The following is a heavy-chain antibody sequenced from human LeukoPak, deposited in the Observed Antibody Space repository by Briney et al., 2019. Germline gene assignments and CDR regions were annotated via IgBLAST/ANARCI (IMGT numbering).Heavy chain of an antibody. V-gene: IGHV4-39*07. CDR2: IYYSGST. J-gene: IGHJ6*03. CDR3: AREWASSSWYTGGYYYYYMDV. CDR1: GGSISSSSYY. D-gene: IGHD6-13*01. Sequence: PSETLSLTCTVSGGSISSSSYYWGWIRQPPGKGLEWIGSIYYSGSTYYNPSLKSRVTISVDTSKNQFSLKLSSVTAADTAVYYCAREWASSSWYTGGYYYYYMDVWGKGTTVTVSS.